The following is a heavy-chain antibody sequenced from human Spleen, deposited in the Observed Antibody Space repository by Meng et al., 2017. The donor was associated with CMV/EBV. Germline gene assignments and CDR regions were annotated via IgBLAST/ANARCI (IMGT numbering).Heavy chain of an antibody. D-gene: IGHD2-2*01. CDR1: GFTFSSYW. J-gene: IGHJ6*02. CDR2: INSDGSTT. CDR3: ARESSTSMDV. Sequence: LTCAASGFTFSSYWMHWVRQAPGKGLVWVSRINSDGSTTSYADSVKGRFTISRDNAKNTLYLQMNSLRAEDTAVYYCARESSTSMDVWGQGTTVTVSS. V-gene: IGHV3-74*01.